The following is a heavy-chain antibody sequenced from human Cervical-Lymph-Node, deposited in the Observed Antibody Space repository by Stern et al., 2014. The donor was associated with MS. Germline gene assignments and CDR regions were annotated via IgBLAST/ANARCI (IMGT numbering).Heavy chain of an antibody. CDR1: GFTFADYA. J-gene: IGHJ4*02. D-gene: IGHD6-13*01. CDR2: MSWTSGYI. Sequence: VQLVESGGGLVQPGMSLRLSCAASGFTFADYAMHWVRHTPGKGMEWDSGMSWTSGYIGYAESVKGGFTISRDNAKNSLYLQMNSLRTEDTAFYYCAKGSVGIAAPRNFDYWGQGTLVTVSS. V-gene: IGHV3-9*01. CDR3: AKGSVGIAAPRNFDY.